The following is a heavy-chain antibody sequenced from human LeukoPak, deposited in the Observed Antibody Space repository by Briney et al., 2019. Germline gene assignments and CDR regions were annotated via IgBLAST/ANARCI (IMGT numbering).Heavy chain of an antibody. D-gene: IGHD4-17*01. J-gene: IGHJ4*02. V-gene: IGHV1-69*13. CDR1: GGTFSSYA. CDR2: TIPIFGTA. CDR3: ARDFAYGDYREDYFDY. Sequence: SVKVSCKASGGTFSSYAISWVRQAPGQGLEWMGGTIPIFGTANYAQKFQGRVTITADESTSTAYMELSSLRSEDTAVYYCARDFAYGDYREDYFDYWGQGTLVTVSS.